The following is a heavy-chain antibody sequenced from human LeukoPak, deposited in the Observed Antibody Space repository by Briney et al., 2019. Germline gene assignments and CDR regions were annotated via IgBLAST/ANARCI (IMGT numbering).Heavy chain of an antibody. CDR3: ARGPREGQLGRIIYYYYYYMDV. J-gene: IGHJ6*03. V-gene: IGHV3-21*01. CDR2: ISSSSSYI. D-gene: IGHD6-6*01. CDR1: GFTFSSYS. Sequence: PGGSLRLSCAASGFTFSSYSMNWVRQAPGKGLEWVSSISSSSSYIYYADSVKGRFTISRDNAKNSLYLQMNSLRAEDTAVYYCARGPREGQLGRIIYYYYYYMDVWGKGTTVTVSS.